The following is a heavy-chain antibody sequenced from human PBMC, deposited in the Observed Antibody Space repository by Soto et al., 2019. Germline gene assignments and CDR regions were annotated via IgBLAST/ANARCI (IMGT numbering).Heavy chain of an antibody. V-gene: IGHV3-33*01. CDR3: ARDMVRGISYYYYYGMDV. J-gene: IGHJ6*02. CDR2: IWYDGSNK. CDR1: GFTFSSYG. D-gene: IGHD3-10*01. Sequence: PGGSLRLSCAASGFTFSSYGMHWVRQAPGKGLEWVAVIWYDGSNKYYADSVKGRFAISRDNSKNTLYLQMNSLRAEDTAVYYCARDMVRGISYYYYYGMDVWGQGTTVTVSS.